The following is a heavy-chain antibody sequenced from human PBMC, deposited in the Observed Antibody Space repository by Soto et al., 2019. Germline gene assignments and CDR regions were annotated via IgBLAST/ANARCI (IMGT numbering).Heavy chain of an antibody. CDR2: ISGSGGST. CDR3: AKERATTFYYYYYMDV. V-gene: IGHV3-23*01. D-gene: IGHD4-17*01. CDR1: GFTFSSYA. Sequence: GGSLRLSCAASGFTFSSYAMSWVRQAPGKGLEWVSAISGSGGSTYYADSVKGRFTISRDNSKNTLYLQMNSLRAEDTAVYYCAKERATTFYYYYYMDVWGKGTTVTVSS. J-gene: IGHJ6*03.